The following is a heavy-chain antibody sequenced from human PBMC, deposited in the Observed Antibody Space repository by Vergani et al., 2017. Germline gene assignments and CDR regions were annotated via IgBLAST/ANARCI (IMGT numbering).Heavy chain of an antibody. V-gene: IGHV3-23*04. CDR1: GFDFSSYI. CDR3: ARLSYDTTPYLQGGYDC. J-gene: IGHJ4*02. Sequence: EVQPVESGGGWVQPGGSLRLSCVVSGFDFSSYIMNWVRQAPGKGLEWVSAISARYPSTYYADSVKGRFTISRDNSKNMLYLQMNSLRAEDTAVYYCARLSYDTTPYLQGGYDCWGQGTLVSVSS. CDR2: ISARYPST. D-gene: IGHD3-22*01.